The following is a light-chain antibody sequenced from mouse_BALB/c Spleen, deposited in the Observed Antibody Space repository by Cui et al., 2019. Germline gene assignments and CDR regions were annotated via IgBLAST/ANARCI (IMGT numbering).Light chain of an antibody. CDR1: SSVSY. Sequence: QIVLTQSPATMSASLGEEITLTCSASSSVSYMHWYQQKSGTSPKLLIYSTSHLASGVPSRFSGSGSGTFYSLTISSVEAEDAADYYCHQWSSYPWTFGGGTKLEIK. CDR3: HQWSSYPWT. CDR2: STS. J-gene: IGKJ1*01. V-gene: IGKV4-80*01.